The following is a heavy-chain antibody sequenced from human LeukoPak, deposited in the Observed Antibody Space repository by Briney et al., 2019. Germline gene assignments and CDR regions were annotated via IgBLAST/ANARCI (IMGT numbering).Heavy chain of an antibody. Sequence: ASVKVSCKASGYTFTSYDINWVRQAAGQGLEWMGWMNPNSGNTGYAQKFQGRVTMTRNTSISTAYMGLSSLRSEDTAVYYCARGRSHRYYYGSGSYLVGYWGQGTLVTVSS. CDR1: GYTFTSYD. D-gene: IGHD3-10*01. V-gene: IGHV1-8*01. CDR3: ARGRSHRYYYGSGSYLVGY. J-gene: IGHJ4*02. CDR2: MNPNSGNT.